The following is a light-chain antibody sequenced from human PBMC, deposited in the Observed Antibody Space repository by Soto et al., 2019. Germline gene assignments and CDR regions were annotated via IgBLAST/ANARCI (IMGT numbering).Light chain of an antibody. CDR1: QRVSSSY. V-gene: IGKV3-20*01. CDR2: GAS. CDR3: QQYASSPPYT. J-gene: IGKJ2*01. Sequence: EIVLTQSPGTLSLSPGERTTLSCRASQRVSSSYLAWYQQKPGQAPRLLIYGASSGTTGIPDRFSGSGSGTDCTLTISSLEPEDFEVYYCQQYASSPPYTFGQGTKLEI.